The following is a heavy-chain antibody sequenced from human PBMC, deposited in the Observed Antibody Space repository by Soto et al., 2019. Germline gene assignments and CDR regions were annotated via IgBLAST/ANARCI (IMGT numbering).Heavy chain of an antibody. CDR3: AKDRTVAARNFDF. V-gene: IGHV3-23*01. CDR1: GFTFSSYA. D-gene: IGHD6-6*01. Sequence: GGSLRLSCAASGFTFSSYAVSWVRQAPGKGLEWVSAISTSIDATYYADSVKGRFTISRDASKNTLYLQMNSLRAEDSAVYYCAKDRTVAARNFDFWCQGTQVTVSS. J-gene: IGHJ4*02. CDR2: ISTSIDAT.